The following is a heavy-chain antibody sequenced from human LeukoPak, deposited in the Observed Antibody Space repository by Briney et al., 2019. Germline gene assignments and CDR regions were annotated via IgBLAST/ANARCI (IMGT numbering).Heavy chain of an antibody. J-gene: IGHJ4*02. V-gene: IGHV4-4*02. Sequence: SGTLSLTCAVSGASISSNNCWSWVRQPPGKGLEGIGEIYHSGSTNYNSSLKSRVTISVDKSKNQFSLNLSSVTAADTAVYYCARNSPYSSTTPWFDYWGQGTLVTVSS. CDR1: GASISSNNC. D-gene: IGHD6-13*01. CDR3: ARNSPYSSTTPWFDY. CDR2: IYHSGST.